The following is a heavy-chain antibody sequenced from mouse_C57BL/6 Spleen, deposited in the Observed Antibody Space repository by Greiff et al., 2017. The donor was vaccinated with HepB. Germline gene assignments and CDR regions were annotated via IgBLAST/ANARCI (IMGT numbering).Heavy chain of an antibody. J-gene: IGHJ4*01. V-gene: IGHV1-47*01. CDR2: FHPYNDDT. D-gene: IGHD1-1*01. Sequence: VKLVESGAELVKPGASVKMSCKASGYTFTTYPIEWMKQNHGKSLEWIGNFHPYNDDTKYNEKFKGKATLTVEKSSSTVYLELSRLTSDDSAVYYCARGDYYGSSYGDYAMDYWGQGTSVTVSS. CDR3: ARGDYYGSSYGDYAMDY. CDR1: GYTFTTYP.